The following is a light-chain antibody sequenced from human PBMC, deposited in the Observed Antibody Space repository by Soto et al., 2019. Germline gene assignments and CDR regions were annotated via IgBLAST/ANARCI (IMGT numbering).Light chain of an antibody. V-gene: IGKV3-11*01. CDR3: QQRSNSPLT. Sequence: EIVLTQSPGTLALSPGERATLSCGASQSVNRRLAWYQHKPGQAPRLLISGASNRASGIPARFSGSGSGTDFTLTISSLAPEDFAVYYCQQRSNSPLTFGQGTRLEIK. J-gene: IGKJ5*01. CDR1: QSVNRR. CDR2: GAS.